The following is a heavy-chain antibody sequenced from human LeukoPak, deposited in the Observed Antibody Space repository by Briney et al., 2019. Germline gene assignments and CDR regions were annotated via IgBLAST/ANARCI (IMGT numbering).Heavy chain of an antibody. Sequence: GGSLRLSCAASGFTVSSNYMSWVRQAPGKGLEWVSVIYSGGSTYYADSVKGRFTISRDNSKNTLYLQMNSLRAEDTAVYYCAKDLMVRGVRALFDYWGQGTLVTVSS. CDR3: AKDLMVRGVRALFDY. J-gene: IGHJ4*02. V-gene: IGHV3-53*01. D-gene: IGHD3-10*01. CDR1: GFTVSSNY. CDR2: IYSGGST.